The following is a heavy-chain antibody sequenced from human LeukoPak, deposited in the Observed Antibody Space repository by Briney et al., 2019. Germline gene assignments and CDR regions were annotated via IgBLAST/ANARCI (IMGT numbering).Heavy chain of an antibody. V-gene: IGHV4-4*07. CDR3: ARDTTIFGVVIPFDY. CDR2: IYTSGST. Sequence: SETRSLTCTVSGGSISSYYWSWIRQPAGKGQEWIGRIYTSGSTNYNPSLKSRVTMSVDTSKNQFSLKLSSVIAADTAVYYCARDTTIFGVVIPFDYWGQGTLVTVSS. D-gene: IGHD3-3*01. CDR1: GGSISSYY. J-gene: IGHJ4*02.